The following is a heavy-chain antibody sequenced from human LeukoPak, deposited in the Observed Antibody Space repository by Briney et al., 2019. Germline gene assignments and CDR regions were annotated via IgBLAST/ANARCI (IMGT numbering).Heavy chain of an antibody. CDR2: ISYDGSNK. V-gene: IGHV3-30*18. Sequence: PGGSLRLSCAASGFTSSTYGMHWVRQAPGKGLEWVAVISYDGSNKYYADSVKGRFTISRDNSKNTLYLQMNSLRAEDTAVYYCAKALIKGDYGVVGGLDYWGQGTLVTVSS. CDR3: AKALIKGDYGVVGGLDY. D-gene: IGHD4-17*01. J-gene: IGHJ4*02. CDR1: GFTSSTYG.